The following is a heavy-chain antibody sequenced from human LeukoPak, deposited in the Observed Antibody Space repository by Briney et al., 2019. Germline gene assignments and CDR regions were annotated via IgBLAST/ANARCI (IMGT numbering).Heavy chain of an antibody. J-gene: IGHJ4*02. Sequence: GESLKISCKGSGYSFTTYWISWVRQMPGKGLEWMGIIYPGDSDTRYSPSFQGQVTISADKSISTAYLQWSSLKASDTAMYYCARHSEMASFDYWGQGTLVTVSS. D-gene: IGHD5-24*01. CDR3: ARHSEMASFDY. V-gene: IGHV5-51*01. CDR2: IYPGDSDT. CDR1: GYSFTTYW.